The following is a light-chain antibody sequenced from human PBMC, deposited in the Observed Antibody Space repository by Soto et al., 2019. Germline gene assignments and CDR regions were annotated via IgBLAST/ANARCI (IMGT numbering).Light chain of an antibody. CDR3: QQRSNWMWT. J-gene: IGKJ1*01. CDR2: GAS. CDR1: QTVASN. Sequence: EIVMTQSPASLSVSPGDGATLSCSASQTVASNLAWYQQKPGQGPRLLIHGASTRAAGVPARFSGSGSGTDFTLTISCLEAEDFAVYYCQQRSNWMWTFGQGTKVEIK. V-gene: IGKV3-15*01.